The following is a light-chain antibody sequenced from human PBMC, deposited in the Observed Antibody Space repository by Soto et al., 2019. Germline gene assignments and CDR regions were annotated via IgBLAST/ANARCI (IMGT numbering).Light chain of an antibody. Sequence: EIVLTQSPGTLSLSPGERATLSCRASQSVSSSYLARYQQKPGQAPRPLIYGASSRATGIPDRFSGSGSGTDFTLTISRLEPEDFAVYYCQQYGSSLRTFGQGTKVEIK. V-gene: IGKV3-20*01. CDR2: GAS. CDR3: QQYGSSLRT. J-gene: IGKJ1*01. CDR1: QSVSSSY.